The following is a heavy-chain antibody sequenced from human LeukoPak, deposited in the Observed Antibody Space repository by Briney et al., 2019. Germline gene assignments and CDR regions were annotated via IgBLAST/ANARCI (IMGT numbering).Heavy chain of an antibody. D-gene: IGHD7-27*01. Sequence: GGSQRLSCEASGFSFSSSWMHWVRQAPGKGLVWVSRINKDGRTINYADSVKGRFTISRDNSKNTLYLQMNSLRAEDTAVYYCAKDLNWGGRWGQGTLVTVSS. CDR2: INKDGRTI. CDR3: AKDLNWGGR. V-gene: IGHV3-74*01. CDR1: GFSFSSSW. J-gene: IGHJ4*02.